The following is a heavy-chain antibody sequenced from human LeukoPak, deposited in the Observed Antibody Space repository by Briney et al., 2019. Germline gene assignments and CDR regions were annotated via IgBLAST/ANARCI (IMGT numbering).Heavy chain of an antibody. J-gene: IGHJ6*03. Sequence: SETLSLTCAVYGGSFSGYYWSWIRQPPGKGLEWIGEINHSGSTNYNPSLKSRVTISVDTSKNQFSLKLSSVTAADTAVYYRARGQQLSNYYYMDVWGKGTTVTVSS. CDR1: GGSFSGYY. CDR3: ARGQQLSNYYYMDV. V-gene: IGHV4-34*01. CDR2: INHSGST. D-gene: IGHD6-13*01.